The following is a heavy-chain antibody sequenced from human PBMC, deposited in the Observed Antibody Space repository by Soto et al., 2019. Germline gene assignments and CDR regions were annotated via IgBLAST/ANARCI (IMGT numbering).Heavy chain of an antibody. CDR3: ARAGDSSGPVALGY. J-gene: IGHJ4*02. Sequence: PSETLSLTCAVSGGSISSGGSSWSWIRQPPGKGLEWIGYIYHSGSTYYNPSLKSRVTISVDRSKKQFSLKLSSVTAADTAVYYCARAGDSSGPVALGYWGQGTLVTVSS. CDR1: GGSISSGGSS. D-gene: IGHD6-19*01. CDR2: IYHSGST. V-gene: IGHV4-30-2*01.